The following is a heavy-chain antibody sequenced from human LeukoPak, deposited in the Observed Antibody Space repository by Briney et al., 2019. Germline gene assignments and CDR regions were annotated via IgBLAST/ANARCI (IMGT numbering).Heavy chain of an antibody. Sequence: SETLSLTCTVSNYSISSGYYWGWIRQPPGKGLEWIGKIYHSGTTYYNPSLKSRLTISVDTSKNHFSLKLRSVTAADTAVYYCARMSILTGYLFDYWGQGTLVTVSS. J-gene: IGHJ4*02. CDR2: IYHSGTT. D-gene: IGHD3-9*01. CDR1: NYSISSGYY. V-gene: IGHV4-38-2*02. CDR3: ARMSILTGYLFDY.